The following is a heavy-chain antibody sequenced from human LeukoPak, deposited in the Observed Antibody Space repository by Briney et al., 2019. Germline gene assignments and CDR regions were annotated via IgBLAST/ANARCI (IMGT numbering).Heavy chain of an antibody. CDR2: ISSSGANT. J-gene: IGHJ4*02. Sequence: GGSLRLSCAASGFTFSSYAMSWVRQAPGKGLEWVSSISSSGANTYYADSVKGRFNISRDNSKNTLYLQMSSLRVEDTAVYYCAKRDRPCSGDCSAPYYFDYWGQGTLVTVSS. V-gene: IGHV3-23*01. CDR1: GFTFSSYA. CDR3: AKRDRPCSGDCSAPYYFDY. D-gene: IGHD2-21*02.